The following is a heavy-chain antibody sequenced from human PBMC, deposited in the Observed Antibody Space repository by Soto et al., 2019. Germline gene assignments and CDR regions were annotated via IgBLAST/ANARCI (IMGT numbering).Heavy chain of an antibody. CDR1: GYTFTGYY. J-gene: IGHJ4*02. CDR2: INPNSGGT. V-gene: IGHV1-2*04. D-gene: IGHD5-18*01. Sequence: GASVKVSCKASGYTFTGYYMHWVRQAPGQGLEWMGWINPNSGGTNYAQKFQGWVTMTRDTSISTAYMELSRLRSDDTAVYYCARAPFDTAMVAYFDYWGQGTLVTVSS. CDR3: ARAPFDTAMVAYFDY.